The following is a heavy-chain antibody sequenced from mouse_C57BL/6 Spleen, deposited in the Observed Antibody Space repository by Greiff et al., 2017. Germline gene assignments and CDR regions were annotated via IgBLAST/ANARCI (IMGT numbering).Heavy chain of an antibody. D-gene: IGHD4-1*01. CDR3: ARSGELGRWFAY. Sequence: QVQLQQSGAELVKPGASVKISCKASGYAFSSYWMNWVKQRPGKGLEWIGQIYPGDGDTNYNGKFKGKATLTADKSSSTAYMQLSSLTSEDSAVYFCARSGELGRWFAYWGQGTLVTVSA. J-gene: IGHJ3*01. CDR2: IYPGDGDT. CDR1: GYAFSSYW. V-gene: IGHV1-80*01.